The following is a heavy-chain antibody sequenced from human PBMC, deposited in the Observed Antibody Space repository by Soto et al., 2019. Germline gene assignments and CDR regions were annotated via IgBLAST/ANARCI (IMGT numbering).Heavy chain of an antibody. Sequence: LSLTCAASGFTFSSYAMSWVRQAPGKGLEWVSAISGSGGSTYYADSVKGRFTISRDNSKNTLYLQMNSLRAEDTAVYYCAKGQGIAVADFLDYWGQGTLVTVSS. D-gene: IGHD6-19*01. V-gene: IGHV3-23*01. CDR2: ISGSGGST. CDR3: AKGQGIAVADFLDY. J-gene: IGHJ4*02. CDR1: GFTFSSYA.